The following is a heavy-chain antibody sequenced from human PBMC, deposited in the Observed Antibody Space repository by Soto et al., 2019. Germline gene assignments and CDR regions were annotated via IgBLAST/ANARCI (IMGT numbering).Heavy chain of an antibody. D-gene: IGHD6-13*01. V-gene: IGHV4-59*08. CDR3: ARRGNSSSWTTYYYYYYMXV. CDR1: GGSISSYY. J-gene: IGHJ6*03. CDR2: IYYSGST. Sequence: SETLSLTCTVSGGSISSYYWSWIRQPPGKGLEWIGYIYYSGSTNYNPSLKSRVTISVDTSKNQFSLKLSSVTAADTAVYYCARRGNSSSWTTYYYYYYMXVWGKGTTVXVSS.